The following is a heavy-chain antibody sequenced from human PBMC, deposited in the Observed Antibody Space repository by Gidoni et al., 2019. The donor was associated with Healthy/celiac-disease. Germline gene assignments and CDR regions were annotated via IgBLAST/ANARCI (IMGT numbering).Heavy chain of an antibody. J-gene: IGHJ3*02. V-gene: IGHV4-59*01. Sequence: QVQLQESGPGLVKPSETLSLTCRVSGGSISSYYWSWIRQPPGKGLEWIGFIYYSGSTNYNPSLKSRVTISVDTSKNQFSLKLSSVTAADTAVYYCARDTVTESFDIWGQGTMVTVSS. CDR3: ARDTVTESFDI. CDR1: GGSISSYY. CDR2: IYYSGST. D-gene: IGHD4-17*01.